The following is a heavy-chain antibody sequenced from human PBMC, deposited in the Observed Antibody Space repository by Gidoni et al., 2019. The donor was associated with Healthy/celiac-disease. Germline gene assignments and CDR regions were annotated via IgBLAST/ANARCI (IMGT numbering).Heavy chain of an antibody. CDR1: GSTLSRYA. Sequence: EVQLLESGAGLVHPGGSLRLSCAASGSTLSRYAMSWGSQSPGKGLVWVSGIGGSGGSTYNADCVKGRFTISRDNSKNTLYLQMNSLRAEDTAVYYCAKDGEGVRGTGAFDYWGQGTLVTVSS. J-gene: IGHJ4*02. D-gene: IGHD3-10*01. CDR3: AKDGEGVRGTGAFDY. CDR2: IGGSGGST. V-gene: IGHV3-23*01.